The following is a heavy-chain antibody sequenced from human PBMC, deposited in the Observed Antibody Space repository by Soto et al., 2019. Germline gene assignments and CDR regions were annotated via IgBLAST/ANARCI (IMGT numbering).Heavy chain of an antibody. J-gene: IGHJ4*02. D-gene: IGHD4-17*01. Sequence: GGSLRLSCAASGFTVSSNYMSWVRQAPGKGLEWVSVIYSGGSTYYADSVKGRFTISRDNSKNTLYLQMNSLRAEDTAVYYCARVEPDYGIFDYWGQGTLVTVSS. V-gene: IGHV3-66*01. CDR2: IYSGGST. CDR1: GFTVSSNY. CDR3: ARVEPDYGIFDY.